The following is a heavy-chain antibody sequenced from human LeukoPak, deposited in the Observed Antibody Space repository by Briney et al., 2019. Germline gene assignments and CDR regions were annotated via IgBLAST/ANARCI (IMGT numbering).Heavy chain of an antibody. J-gene: IGHJ3*02. CDR3: VRTYCYDTSGYAHPFDI. CDR1: GDTFSSYA. V-gene: IGHV1-69*04. Sequence: SVKVSCKASGDTFSSYAINWVRQAPGQGLAWVGRIIPLFGIATYGQNFQGRVTVTADKSTSTAYMELSSLRSEDTAVYYCVRTYCYDTSGYAHPFDIWGQGTMVTVSS. D-gene: IGHD3-22*01. CDR2: IIPLFGIA.